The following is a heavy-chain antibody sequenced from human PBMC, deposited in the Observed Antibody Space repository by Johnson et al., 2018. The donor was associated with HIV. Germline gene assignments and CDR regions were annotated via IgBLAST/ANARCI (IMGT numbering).Heavy chain of an antibody. J-gene: IGHJ3*01. CDR1: GFTFSSYA. Sequence: VQLVESGGGVVQPGRSLRLSCAASGFTFSSYAMHWVRQAPGKGLEWVSAISGSGGSTYYADSVKGRFTISRDNSKNTLYLQMNSLRDEDTSVYYCTVWRWGWSGQEPFDVWGPGTMVTVSS. D-gene: IGHD3-3*01. V-gene: IGHV3-23*04. CDR3: TVWRWGWSGQEPFDV. CDR2: ISGSGGST.